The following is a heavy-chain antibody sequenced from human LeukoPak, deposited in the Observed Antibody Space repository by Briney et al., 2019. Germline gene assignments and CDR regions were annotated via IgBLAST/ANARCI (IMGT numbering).Heavy chain of an antibody. D-gene: IGHD3-22*01. CDR3: ARDVTTGFDY. Sequence: GGSLRLSCAASGFTFRNYWMSWVRQAAGKGLEWVSVIYSGCSTYYADSVKGRFTISRDNSKNTLYLQMNSLRAEDTAVYYCARDVTTGFDYWDQGTLVTVSS. V-gene: IGHV3-53*01. J-gene: IGHJ4*02. CDR1: GFTFRNYW. CDR2: IYSGCST.